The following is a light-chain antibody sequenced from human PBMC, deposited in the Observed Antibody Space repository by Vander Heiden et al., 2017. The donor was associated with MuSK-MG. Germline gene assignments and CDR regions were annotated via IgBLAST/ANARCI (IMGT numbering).Light chain of an antibody. V-gene: IGKV2-28*01. CDR2: LGS. J-gene: IGKJ2*01. CDR1: QSLLHSNGYNY. CDR3: MQDLQTST. Sequence: DIVMTQSPLSLPVTPGEPASISCRSSQSLLHSNGYNYLDWYLQKPGQSPQLLIYLGSKRAYGVPDRFRGRGLGTDFTLKISRAEAENVGVYYLMQDLQTSTFGQGTKLEIK.